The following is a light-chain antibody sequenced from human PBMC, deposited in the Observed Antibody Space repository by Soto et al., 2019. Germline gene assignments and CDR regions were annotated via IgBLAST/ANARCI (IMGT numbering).Light chain of an antibody. V-gene: IGKV3-15*01. J-gene: IGKJ5*01. Sequence: ETVMTQSPATLSVSPGERVTLSCRASEYVSNNLAWYQQRPGHPPSLHIYGPSTRTTGIPSRFSGSRSGTEFPLTIIGLQSEDFAIHFCQQYNNWPPLTFRQGTRLEVK. CDR1: EYVSNN. CDR2: GPS. CDR3: QQYNNWPPLT.